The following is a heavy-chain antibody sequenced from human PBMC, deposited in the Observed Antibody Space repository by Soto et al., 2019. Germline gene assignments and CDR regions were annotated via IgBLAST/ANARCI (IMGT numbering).Heavy chain of an antibody. V-gene: IGHV4-4*02. D-gene: IGHD3-22*01. CDR3: ARRRGGYYYDSSGYLDDAFDI. CDR1: GGSISSSSW. CDR2: IYHSGST. J-gene: IGHJ3*02. Sequence: SETLSLTCAVSGGSISSSSWWSWVRQPPGKGLEWIGEIYHSGSTNYNPSLKSRVAISVDKSKNQFSLKLSSVTAADTAVYYCARRRGGYYYDSSGYLDDAFDIWGQGTMVT.